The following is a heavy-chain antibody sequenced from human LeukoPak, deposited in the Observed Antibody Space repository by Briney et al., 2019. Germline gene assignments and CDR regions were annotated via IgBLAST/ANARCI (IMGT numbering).Heavy chain of an antibody. J-gene: IGHJ4*02. CDR1: GGSVSSESYY. CDR2: THYSGST. Sequence: PSETLSLTCTVSGGSVSSESYYWSWIRQPPGKGLEWIGYTHYSGSTNYNPSLKSRVTISVDRSKNQFSLKLSSVTAPDTAVYYCARDLGYYYDSSGYGWGKGTLVTVSS. D-gene: IGHD3-22*01. CDR3: ARDLGYYYDSSGYG. V-gene: IGHV4-61*01.